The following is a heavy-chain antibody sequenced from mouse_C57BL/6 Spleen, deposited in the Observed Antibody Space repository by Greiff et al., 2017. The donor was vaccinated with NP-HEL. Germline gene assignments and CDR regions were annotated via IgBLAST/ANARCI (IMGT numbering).Heavy chain of an antibody. CDR3: ARGDYGNYDWYFDV. Sequence: QVQLKQSGPELVKPGASVKLSCKASGYTFTSYDINWVKQRPGQGLEWIGWIYPRDGSTKYNEKFKGKATLTVDTSSSTAYMELHSLTSEDSAVYFCARGDYGNYDWYFDVWGTGTTVTVSS. CDR1: GYTFTSYD. D-gene: IGHD2-1*01. CDR2: IYPRDGST. J-gene: IGHJ1*03. V-gene: IGHV1-85*01.